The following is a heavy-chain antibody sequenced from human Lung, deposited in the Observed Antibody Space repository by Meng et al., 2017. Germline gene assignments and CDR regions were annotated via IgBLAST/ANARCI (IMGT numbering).Heavy chain of an antibody. CDR1: GDSISSSNW. D-gene: IGHD2-2*01. J-gene: IGHJ4*02. V-gene: IGHV4-4*02. Sequence: QVALEEAGPGLVKPSGTLSLTCGVSGDSISSSNWWSWVRQPPGKGLEWIGEIYHSGGTKYNPSLKSRVTISVDKSKNQFSLKLSSVTAADTAVHYCARGLGEAVVPRTMFDYWGQGTLVIVSS. CDR2: IYHSGGT. CDR3: ARGLGEAVVPRTMFDY.